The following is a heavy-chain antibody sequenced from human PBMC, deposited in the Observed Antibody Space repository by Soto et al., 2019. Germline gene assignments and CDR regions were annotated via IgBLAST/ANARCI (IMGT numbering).Heavy chain of an antibody. CDR3: AGVVVGAATLAPDMNWFDP. Sequence: SVKVSCKAPGGTFSSYAISWVRQAPGQGLEWMGGIIPIFGTANYAQKFQGRVTITADESTSTAYMELSSLRSEDTAVYYCAGVVVGAATLAPDMNWFDPWGQGTLVTVSS. J-gene: IGHJ5*02. CDR1: GGTFSSYA. D-gene: IGHD2-15*01. V-gene: IGHV1-69*13. CDR2: IIPIFGTA.